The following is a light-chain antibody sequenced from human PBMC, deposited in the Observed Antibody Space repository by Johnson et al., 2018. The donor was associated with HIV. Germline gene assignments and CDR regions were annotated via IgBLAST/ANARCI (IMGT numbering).Light chain of an antibody. Sequence: QSVLTQPPSVSAAPGQKVTISCSGSSSNIGNNYVSWYQQLPGTAPKLLIYENNKRPSGIPDRFSGSKSGPSATLGITGLPTGDEADYYCGTWDSSLSADVFGTGTKVTVL. CDR2: ENN. CDR1: SSNIGNNY. CDR3: GTWDSSLSADV. V-gene: IGLV1-51*02. J-gene: IGLJ1*01.